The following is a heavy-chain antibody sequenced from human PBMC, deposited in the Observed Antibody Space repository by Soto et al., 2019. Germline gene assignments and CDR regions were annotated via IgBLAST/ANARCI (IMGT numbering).Heavy chain of an antibody. D-gene: IGHD3-10*01. J-gene: IGHJ4*02. CDR2: ISGSGGST. CDR3: AKVGVAMFRGVIITCYFDY. Sequence: GGSLRLSCAASGFTFSSYAMSWVRQAPGKGLEWVSDISGSGGSTYYADSVKGRFTISRDKSKNTLYLQMNSLRAEDPAVYYCAKVGVAMFRGVIITCYFDYWGQGTLVTVSS. V-gene: IGHV3-23*01. CDR1: GFTFSSYA.